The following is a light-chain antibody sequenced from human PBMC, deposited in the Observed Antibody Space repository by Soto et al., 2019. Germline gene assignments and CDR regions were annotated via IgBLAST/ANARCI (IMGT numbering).Light chain of an antibody. CDR2: EVS. J-gene: IGLJ1*01. CDR3: SSYTSSSTYV. V-gene: IGLV2-18*02. CDR1: SSDVGSYNR. Sequence: QSALTQPPSVSGSPGQSVTISCTGTSSDVGSYNRVSWYQQPPGTAPKLLIYEVSNRPSGVPDRFSGSKSGNTASLTISGLQAEDEAEYYGSSYTSSSTYVFGTGTKLPVL.